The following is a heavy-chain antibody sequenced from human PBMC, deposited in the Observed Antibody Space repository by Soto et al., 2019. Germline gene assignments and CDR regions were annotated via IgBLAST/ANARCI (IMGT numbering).Heavy chain of an antibody. V-gene: IGHV5-10-1*01. CDR3: AAAPYCSGGSCYPFYYYYGMDV. J-gene: IGHJ6*02. CDR2: IDPSDSYT. CDR1: GYSFTSYW. Sequence: PGESLKLSCKGSGYSFTSYWISWVRQMPGKGLEWMGRIDPSDSYTNYSPSFQGHVTISADKSISTAYLQWSSLKASDTAMYYCAAAPYCSGGSCYPFYYYYGMDVWGQGTTVTVSS. D-gene: IGHD2-15*01.